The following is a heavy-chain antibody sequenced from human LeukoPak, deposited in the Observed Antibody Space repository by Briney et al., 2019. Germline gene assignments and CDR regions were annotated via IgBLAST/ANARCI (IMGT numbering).Heavy chain of an antibody. CDR1: GYTFTDYY. Sequence: ATVKISCKVSGYTFTDYYMHWVQQAPGKGLEWMGLVDPEDGETIYAEKFQGRVTITADTSTDTAYMELSSLRSEDTAVYYCATDHTIFGVVITNMDDHWGQGTLVTVSS. J-gene: IGHJ4*02. V-gene: IGHV1-69-2*01. CDR2: VDPEDGET. D-gene: IGHD3-3*01. CDR3: ATDHTIFGVVITNMDDH.